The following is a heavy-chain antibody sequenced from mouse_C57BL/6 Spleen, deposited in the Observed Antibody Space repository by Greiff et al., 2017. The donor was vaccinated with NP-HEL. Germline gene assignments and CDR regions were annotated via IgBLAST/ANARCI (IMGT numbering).Heavy chain of an antibody. Sequence: EVMLVESGGDLVKPGGSLKLSCAASGFTFSSYGMSWVRQTPDKRLEWVATISSGGSYTYYPDSVKGRFTISRDNAKNTLYLQMSSLMSEDTAMYYCARDDYDYAMDYWGQGTSVTVSS. V-gene: IGHV5-6*02. D-gene: IGHD2-4*01. J-gene: IGHJ4*01. CDR1: GFTFSSYG. CDR3: ARDDYDYAMDY. CDR2: ISSGGSYT.